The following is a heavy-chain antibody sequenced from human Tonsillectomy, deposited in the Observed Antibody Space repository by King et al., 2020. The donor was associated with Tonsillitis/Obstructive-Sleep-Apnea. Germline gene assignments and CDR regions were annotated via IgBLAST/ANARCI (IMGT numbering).Heavy chain of an antibody. Sequence: VQLQQWGAGLLKPSETLSLTGAVYGGSFSGYYWSWIRQPPGKGLEWIGETNHSGSTNYNPSLKSRVTISVDTSKNQFSLKLSSVTAADTAVYFCAREHSSSLDYWGQGTLVTVSS. V-gene: IGHV4-34*01. CDR1: GGSFSGYY. D-gene: IGHD6-13*01. CDR3: AREHSSSLDY. J-gene: IGHJ4*02. CDR2: TNHSGST.